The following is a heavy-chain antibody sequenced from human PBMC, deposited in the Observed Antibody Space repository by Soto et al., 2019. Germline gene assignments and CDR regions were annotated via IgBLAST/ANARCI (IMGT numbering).Heavy chain of an antibody. CDR2: ISAYNGNT. CDR3: ARDRGYCSSTSCYNFNYYYGMDV. V-gene: IGHV1-18*04. Sequence: QVQLVQSGAEVKKPGASVRVSCKASGYTFSSYGISWVRQAPGQGLEWMGWISAYNGNTNYAQKVQGRVTMTPDTSTRTGHMELRSLRSDDTAVYYCARDRGYCSSTSCYNFNYYYGMDVWGQGTTVTVSS. CDR1: GYTFSSYG. J-gene: IGHJ6*02. D-gene: IGHD2-2*02.